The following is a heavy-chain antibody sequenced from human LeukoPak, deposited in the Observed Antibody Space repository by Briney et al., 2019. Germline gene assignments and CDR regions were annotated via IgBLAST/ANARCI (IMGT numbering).Heavy chain of an antibody. Sequence: GRSLRLSCAASGFSFSSYGMHWVRQAPGKGLEWVAVISYDGSNKYYADSVKGRFTISRDNSKNTLYLQMNSLRAEDTAVYYCAKDQGRYCSGGSCYPFDYWGQGTLVTVSS. D-gene: IGHD2-15*01. J-gene: IGHJ4*02. CDR3: AKDQGRYCSGGSCYPFDY. CDR1: GFSFSSYG. CDR2: ISYDGSNK. V-gene: IGHV3-30*18.